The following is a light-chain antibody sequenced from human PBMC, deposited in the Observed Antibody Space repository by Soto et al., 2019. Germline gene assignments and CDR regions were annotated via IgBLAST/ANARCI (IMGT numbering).Light chain of an antibody. V-gene: IGLV2-14*01. CDR1: SSDVGGYNY. J-gene: IGLJ2*01. Sequence: QSALTQPACVSGSPGQSITISCTGTSSDVGGYNYVSWYQQHPGKAPKLMIYDVSNRPSGVSNRFSGSKSGNTASLTISGLQAEDEADYYCGSYTSSSTQVFGGGTKLTVL. CDR3: GSYTSSSTQV. CDR2: DVS.